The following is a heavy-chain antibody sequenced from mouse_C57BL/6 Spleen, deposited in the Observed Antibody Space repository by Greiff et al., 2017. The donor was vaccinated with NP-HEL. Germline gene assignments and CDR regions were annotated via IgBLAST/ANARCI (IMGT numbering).Heavy chain of an antibody. J-gene: IGHJ4*01. CDR2: ISSGSSTI. D-gene: IGHD1-1*01. Sequence: EVQLQESGGGLVKPGGSLKLSCAASGFTFSDYGMHWVRQAPEKGLEWVAYISSGSSTIYYADTVKGRFTISRDNAKNTLFLQMTSLRSEDTAMYYCARRNYYGSSGYAMDYWGQGTSVTVSS. V-gene: IGHV5-17*01. CDR3: ARRNYYGSSGYAMDY. CDR1: GFTFSDYG.